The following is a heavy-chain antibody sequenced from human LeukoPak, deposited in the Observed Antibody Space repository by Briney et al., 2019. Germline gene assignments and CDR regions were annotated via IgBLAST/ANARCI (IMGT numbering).Heavy chain of an antibody. V-gene: IGHV4-59*01. CDR2: IYYSGST. CDR3: ARTQGYYYDSSGHYYFDY. D-gene: IGHD3-22*01. CDR1: GGSISSYY. J-gene: IGHJ4*02. Sequence: SSETLSLTCTVSGGSISSYYWSWIRQPPGKGLEWIGYIYYSGSTNYNPSLKSRVTISVDTSKNQFSLKLSSVTAADTAVYYCARTQGYYYDSSGHYYFDYWGQGTLVTVSS.